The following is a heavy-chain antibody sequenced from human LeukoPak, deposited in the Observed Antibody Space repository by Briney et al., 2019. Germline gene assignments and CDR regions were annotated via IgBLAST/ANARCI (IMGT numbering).Heavy chain of an antibody. J-gene: IGHJ5*02. Sequence: PSETLSLTCTVSGYSISSAYYWGWIRQPPGKGLEWIGRIYPSGITNYNSSLKSRVTMSVDTSKNQFSLRLSSVTAADTAVYYCARGGAYSWRDWFDPWGLGTLVTVSS. CDR3: ARGGAYSWRDWFDP. V-gene: IGHV4-38-2*02. D-gene: IGHD2-15*01. CDR1: GYSISSAYY. CDR2: IYPSGIT.